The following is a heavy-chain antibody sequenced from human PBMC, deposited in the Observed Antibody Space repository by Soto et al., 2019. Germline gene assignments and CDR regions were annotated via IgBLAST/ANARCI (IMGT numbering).Heavy chain of an antibody. CDR3: TRLIYDSRLNYCYFDL. J-gene: IGHJ4*02. CDR1: GGSISGRNW. D-gene: IGHD3-22*01. V-gene: IGHV4-4*02. Sequence: QVHLQESGPGLVKPSGTLSLTCVVSGGSISGRNWWSWVRQAPGKGLEWIGEVFHSGDTTYSPSLRSRVTISVDKSKNHFYLNLISVTDADTAVYYCTRLIYDSRLNYCYFDLWGQGALVTVSS. CDR2: VFHSGDT.